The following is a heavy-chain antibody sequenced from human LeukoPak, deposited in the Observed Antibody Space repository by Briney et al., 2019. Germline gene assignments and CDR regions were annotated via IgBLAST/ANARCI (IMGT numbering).Heavy chain of an antibody. Sequence: GGSLRLSCAASGFTFSSYSMNWVRQAPGKGLEWVSHITASGTTMFYADSVQGRFTISRENAKNSLYLQMNSLRDEDTAVYYCASSGSYRFDYWGQGTLVTVSS. CDR1: GFTFSSYS. J-gene: IGHJ4*02. D-gene: IGHD1-26*01. CDR2: ITASGTTM. V-gene: IGHV3-48*02. CDR3: ASSGSYRFDY.